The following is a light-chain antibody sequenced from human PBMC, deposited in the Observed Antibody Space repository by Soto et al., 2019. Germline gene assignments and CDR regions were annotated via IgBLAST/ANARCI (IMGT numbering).Light chain of an antibody. Sequence: DIQMTQSPSFLSASLGDRVTITCRASQGISSYLAWYQQEPGKAPKLLIYAASTLQSGVPSRFSGSGSGTDFTLTISSLQPEDFATYYCQQSYSTPWTFGQGTKVDIK. CDR2: AAS. J-gene: IGKJ1*01. CDR3: QQSYSTPWT. CDR1: QGISSY. V-gene: IGKV1-39*01.